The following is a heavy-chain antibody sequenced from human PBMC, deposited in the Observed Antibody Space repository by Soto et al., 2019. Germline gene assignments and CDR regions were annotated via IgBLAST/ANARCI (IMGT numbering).Heavy chain of an antibody. CDR1: GGSISSGGYS. CDR3: ARGVTVFGLVSRFWFDP. Sequence: SETLSLTCTVSGGSISSGGYSWGWVRQSPGKGLEWIGHIYNSGITYYNPSLKSRVVISIDTSRNQFSLRLNSLTAADRAVYFCARGVTVFGLVSRFWFDPWGQGTVVTVSS. J-gene: IGHJ5*02. CDR2: IYNSGIT. V-gene: IGHV4-30-4*01. D-gene: IGHD3-3*01.